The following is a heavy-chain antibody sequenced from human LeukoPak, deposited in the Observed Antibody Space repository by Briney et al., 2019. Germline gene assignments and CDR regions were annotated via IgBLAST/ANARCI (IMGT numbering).Heavy chain of an antibody. J-gene: IGHJ3*02. D-gene: IGHD6-19*01. CDR2: ISYDGSNK. Sequence: GGSLRLSCAASGFTFSSYAMHWVRQAPGKGLEWVAVISYDGSNKYYADSVKGRFTISRDNSKNTLYLQMNSLRAEDTAVYYCARDRQWLVRKGDAFDIWGQGTMVTVSS. V-gene: IGHV3-30-3*01. CDR3: ARDRQWLVRKGDAFDI. CDR1: GFTFSSYA.